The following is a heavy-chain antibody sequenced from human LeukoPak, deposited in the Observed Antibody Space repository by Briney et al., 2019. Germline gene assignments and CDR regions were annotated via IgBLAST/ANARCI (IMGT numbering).Heavy chain of an antibody. CDR3: AISLYAIDAFDI. J-gene: IGHJ3*02. Sequence: GESLKISCKGSGDSFTSYWIGWVRPMPGKSLQGMGIIYPGDSDTRYSPSFQGQVTISADKYISTAYLQWSSLKASDTAMYYCAISLYAIDAFDIWGQGTMVTVSS. V-gene: IGHV5-51*01. CDR1: GDSFTSYW. CDR2: IYPGDSDT. D-gene: IGHD2-8*01.